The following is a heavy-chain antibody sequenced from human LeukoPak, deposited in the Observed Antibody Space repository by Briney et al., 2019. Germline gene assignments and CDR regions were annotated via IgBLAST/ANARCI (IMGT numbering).Heavy chain of an antibody. CDR1: GGSVSSGSYY. V-gene: IGHV4-61*01. D-gene: IGHD1-14*01. CDR3: ARARRPYWFDP. J-gene: IGHJ5*02. Sequence: PSETLSPTCTVSGGSVSSGSYYWSWIRQPPGKGLEWIGYIYYSGSTNYNPSLKSRVTISVDTSKNQFSLKLSSVTAADTAVYYCARARRPYWFDPWGQGTLVTVSS. CDR2: IYYSGST.